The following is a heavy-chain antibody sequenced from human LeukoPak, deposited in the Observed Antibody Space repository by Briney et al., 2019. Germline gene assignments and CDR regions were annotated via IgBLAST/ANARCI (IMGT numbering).Heavy chain of an antibody. CDR1: GGSISSGGYY. D-gene: IGHD6-13*01. J-gene: IGHJ3*02. CDR2: IYHSGST. Sequence: KPSETLSLTCTVSGGSISSGGYYWSWIRQPPGKGLECIGYIYHSGSTYYNPSLKSRVTISVDRSKNQFSLKLNSVTAADTAVYYCARDMGLAAVGATWDIWGQGTMVTVSS. V-gene: IGHV4-30-2*01. CDR3: ARDMGLAAVGATWDI.